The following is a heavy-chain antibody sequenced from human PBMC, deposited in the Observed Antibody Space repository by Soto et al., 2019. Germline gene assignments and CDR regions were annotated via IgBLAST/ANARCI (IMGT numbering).Heavy chain of an antibody. CDR3: ARSRAPERIAAAGTRFDY. V-gene: IGHV4-39*07. D-gene: IGHD6-13*01. CDR1: GGSISSSSYY. CDR2: INHSGST. J-gene: IGHJ4*02. Sequence: SETLSLTCTVSGGSISSSSYYWGWIRQPPGKGLEWIGEINHSGSTNYNPSLKSRVTISVDTSKNQFSLKLSSVTAADTAVYYCARSRAPERIAAAGTRFDYWGQGTLVTVSS.